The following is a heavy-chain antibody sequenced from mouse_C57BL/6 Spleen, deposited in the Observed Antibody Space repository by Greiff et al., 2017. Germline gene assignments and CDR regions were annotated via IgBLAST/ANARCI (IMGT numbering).Heavy chain of an antibody. D-gene: IGHD2-4*01. V-gene: IGHV1-55*01. J-gene: IGHJ4*01. CDR2: IYPGSGST. CDR3: GRSDNYDSSMDY. CDR1: GYTFTSYW. Sequence: QVQLQQPGAELVKPGASVKMSCKASGYTFTSYWITWVKQRPGQGLEWIGDIYPGSGSTNYNEKFKSKATLTVDTSSSTAYMQLSSLTSEDAAVYCCGRSDNYDSSMDYWGQGTSVTVSS.